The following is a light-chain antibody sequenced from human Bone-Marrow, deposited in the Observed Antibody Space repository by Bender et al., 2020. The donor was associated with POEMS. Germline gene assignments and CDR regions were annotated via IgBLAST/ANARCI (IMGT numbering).Light chain of an antibody. V-gene: IGLV2-18*01. CDR3: SLYSPTRPVV. CDR2: GVV. J-gene: IGLJ2*01. Sequence: QSALTQPPSVSGSPGQSVTISCTGTSADIGTYNRVSWYQQSPGTAPKLIIYGVVNRPLGVPDRFSGSKSGNTASLTISALQPEDEADYFCSLYSPTRPVVFGGGTRLTV. CDR1: SADIGTYNR.